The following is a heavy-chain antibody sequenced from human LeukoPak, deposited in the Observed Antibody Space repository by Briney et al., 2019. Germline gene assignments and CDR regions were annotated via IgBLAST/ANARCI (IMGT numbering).Heavy chain of an antibody. CDR1: GDSISSSTYY. CDR2: IYYSGHT. V-gene: IGHV4-39*01. J-gene: IGHJ1*01. D-gene: IGHD1-26*01. Sequence: SETLSLTCIVSGDSISSSTYYWGWIRQPPGKGLEWIGSIYYSGHTYYNPSLKSRVTISLDTSKTQFSLNLISVTAADTAVYYCARHASGSYNNFQHWGQGTLVTVSS. CDR3: ARHASGSYNNFQH.